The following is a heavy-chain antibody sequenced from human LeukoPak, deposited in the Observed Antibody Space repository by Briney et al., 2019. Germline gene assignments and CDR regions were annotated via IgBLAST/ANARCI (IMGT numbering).Heavy chain of an antibody. J-gene: IGHJ4*02. V-gene: IGHV3-53*01. CDR2: IYSGGST. CDR3: ASSSAYQALSYALDY. CDR1: GFTVSGNY. D-gene: IGHD3-22*01. Sequence: PGGSLRLSCAASGFTVSGNYMSWVRQAPGKGLEWVSLIYSGGSTYYADSVKGRFTISRDNSKNTLSLQMNSLRAEDTAVYYCASSSAYQALSYALDYWGQGTLVTVSS.